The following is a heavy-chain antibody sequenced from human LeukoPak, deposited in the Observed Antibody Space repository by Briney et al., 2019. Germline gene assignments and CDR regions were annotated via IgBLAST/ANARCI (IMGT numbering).Heavy chain of an antibody. CDR3: AASSRGPYYFDY. D-gene: IGHD3-10*01. Sequence: SETLSLTCTVSGGSISSYYWSRIRQPPGKGLEWIGYIYYSGSTNYNPSLKSRVTISVDTSKNQFSLKLSSVTAADTAVYYCAASSRGPYYFDYWGQGTLVTVSS. J-gene: IGHJ4*02. CDR2: IYYSGST. V-gene: IGHV4-59*01. CDR1: GGSISSYY.